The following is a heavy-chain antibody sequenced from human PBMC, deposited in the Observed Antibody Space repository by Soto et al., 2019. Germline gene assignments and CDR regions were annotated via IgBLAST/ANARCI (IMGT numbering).Heavy chain of an antibody. Sequence: GGSLRLSCAASGFTFSNHGMHWVRQAPGKGLEWVAVISYDGSNKYYADSVKGRFTISRDNSKNTLYLQMNSLRAEDTAVYYCAKEVGDYYFDYWGQGTLVTVSS. V-gene: IGHV3-30*18. CDR1: GFTFSNHG. J-gene: IGHJ4*02. CDR2: ISYDGSNK. D-gene: IGHD4-17*01. CDR3: AKEVGDYYFDY.